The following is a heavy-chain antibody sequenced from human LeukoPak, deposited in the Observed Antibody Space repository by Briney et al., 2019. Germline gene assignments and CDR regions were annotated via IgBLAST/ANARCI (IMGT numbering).Heavy chain of an antibody. CDR2: IYCSGST. CDR3: ARDLRGYGSGSYLEFYMDV. V-gene: IGHV4-31*03. CDR1: GGSISSGGYY. J-gene: IGHJ6*03. Sequence: SETLSLTCTVSGGSISSGGYYWSWIRQHPGKGLEWIGYIYCSGSTYYNPSLKSRVTISVDTSKNQFSLKLSSVTAADTAVYYCARDLRGYGSGSYLEFYMDVWGKGTTVTVSS. D-gene: IGHD3-10*01.